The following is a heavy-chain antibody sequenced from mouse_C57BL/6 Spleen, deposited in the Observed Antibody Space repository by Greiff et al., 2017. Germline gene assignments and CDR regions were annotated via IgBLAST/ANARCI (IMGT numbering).Heavy chain of an antibody. Sequence: VQLQQSGPGLVKPSQSLSLTCSVTGYSITSGYYWNWIRQFPGNKLEWMGYISYDGSNNYNPSLKNRISITRDTSKNQFFLKLNSVTTEDTATYYCAREGNYYGSSYWFAYWGQGTLVTVSA. CDR2: ISYDGSN. D-gene: IGHD1-1*01. J-gene: IGHJ3*01. CDR3: AREGNYYGSSYWFAY. V-gene: IGHV3-6*01. CDR1: GYSITSGYY.